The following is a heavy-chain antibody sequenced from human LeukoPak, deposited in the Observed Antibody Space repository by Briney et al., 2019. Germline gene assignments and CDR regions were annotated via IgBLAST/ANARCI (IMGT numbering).Heavy chain of an antibody. D-gene: IGHD3-16*01. CDR1: GYTFSDYY. CDR3: ARAGEVITWFDP. CDR2: IDPNNGGT. V-gene: IGHV1-2*02. Sequence: ASVKVSCMASGYTFSDYYVHWVRQAPGQGLEWMGWIDPNNGGTNYAQKFQGRVTMTRDTSISTAYMELSRLRSDDTAFYYCARAGEVITWFDPWGQGTLVTVSS. J-gene: IGHJ5*02.